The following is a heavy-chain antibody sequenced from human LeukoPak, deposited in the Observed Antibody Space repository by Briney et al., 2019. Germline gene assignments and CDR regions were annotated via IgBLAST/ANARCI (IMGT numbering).Heavy chain of an antibody. J-gene: IGHJ4*02. CDR2: TNWNGGST. CDR3: ARIAAASDY. CDR1: GFTFDVYG. V-gene: IGHV3-20*01. D-gene: IGHD6-13*01. Sequence: SGGSLRLSCAASGFTFDVYGMSWVRQAPGKGLEWVSGTNWNGGSTGYADSVKGRFTISRDNAKNSLYLQMNSLRAEDTALYHCARIAAASDYRGQGTLVTVSS.